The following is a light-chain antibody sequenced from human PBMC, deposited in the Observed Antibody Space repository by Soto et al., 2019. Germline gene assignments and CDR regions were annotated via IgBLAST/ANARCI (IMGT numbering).Light chain of an antibody. CDR1: QSINKW. CDR3: HQYTIYPYT. V-gene: IGKV1-5*03. CDR2: KPS. J-gene: IGKJ2*01. Sequence: DIQMTQSPSTLSASVGDRVSITCRASQSINKWLAWYQEKPGKAPKLLSSKPSNLQSGVPSRFSASGSGTEFTLTISSLQPDDSATYYCHQYTIYPYTFGQGTKLEI.